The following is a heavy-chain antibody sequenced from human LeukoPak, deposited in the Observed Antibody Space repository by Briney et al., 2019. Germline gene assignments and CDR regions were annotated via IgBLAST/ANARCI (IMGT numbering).Heavy chain of an antibody. CDR3: ARVGSSGVDY. CDR1: GGSISSYY. CDR2: IYYSGST. Sequence: SETLSLTCTVSGGSISSYYWSWIRQPPGKGLEWIGYIYYSGSTNYNPSLKSRVTISVDTSKNQFSLKLSSVTAADTAVYYCARVGSSGVDYWGQGTLVTVSS. V-gene: IGHV4-59*01. J-gene: IGHJ4*02. D-gene: IGHD6-19*01.